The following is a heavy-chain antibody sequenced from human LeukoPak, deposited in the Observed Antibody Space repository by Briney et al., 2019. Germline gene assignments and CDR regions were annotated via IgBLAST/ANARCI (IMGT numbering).Heavy chain of an antibody. CDR3: ARVSHIVATIIREPFDY. CDR1: GYTFTSYG. CDR2: ISAYNGNT. Sequence: GASVKVSCKASGYTFTSYGISWVRQAPGQGLEWMGWISAYNGNTNYAQKLQGRVTMSTDTSTSTAYMELGSLRSDDTAVYYCARVSHIVATIIREPFDYWGQGTLVTVSS. J-gene: IGHJ4*02. D-gene: IGHD5-12*01. V-gene: IGHV1-18*01.